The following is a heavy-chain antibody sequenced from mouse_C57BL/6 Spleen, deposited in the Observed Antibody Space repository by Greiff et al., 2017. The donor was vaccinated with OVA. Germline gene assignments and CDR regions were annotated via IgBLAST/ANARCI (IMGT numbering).Heavy chain of an antibody. Sequence: EVMLVESEGGLVQPGSSMKLSCTASGFTFSDYYMAWVRQVPEKGLEWVANINYDGSSTYYLDSLKSRFIISRDNAKNILYLQMSSLKSEDTATYYCARGRGQATGLFFAYWGQGTLVTVSA. D-gene: IGHD3-2*02. CDR1: GFTFSDYY. CDR3: ARGRGQATGLFFAY. J-gene: IGHJ3*01. V-gene: IGHV5-16*01. CDR2: INYDGSST.